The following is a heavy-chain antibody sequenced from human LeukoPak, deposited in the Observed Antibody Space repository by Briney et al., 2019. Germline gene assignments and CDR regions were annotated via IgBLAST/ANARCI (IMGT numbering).Heavy chain of an antibody. CDR3: ARVHLVVVITWFDY. CDR2: ISYDGSNK. J-gene: IGHJ4*02. D-gene: IGHD3-22*01. V-gene: IGHV3-30-3*01. CDR1: GFTFSSYA. Sequence: GGSLRLSCAASGFTFSSYAMHWVRQALGKGLEWVAVISYDGSNKYYADSVKGRFTISRDNSKNTLYLQMNSLRAEDTAVYYCARVHLVVVITWFDYWGQGTLVTVSS.